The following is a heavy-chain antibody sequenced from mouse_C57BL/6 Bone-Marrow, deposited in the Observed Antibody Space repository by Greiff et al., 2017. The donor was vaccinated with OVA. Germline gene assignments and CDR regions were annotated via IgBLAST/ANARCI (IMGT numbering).Heavy chain of an antibody. CDR3: ARDADYYGFAY. CDR2: SRNKANDYTT. J-gene: IGHJ3*01. CDR1: GFTFSDFY. D-gene: IGHD1-1*01. V-gene: IGHV7-1*01. Sequence: DVKLVESGGGLVQSGRSLRLSCATSGFTFSDFYMEWVRQAPGKGLEWIAASRNKANDYTTEYSASVKGRFIVSRDTSQSILYLQMNALRAEDTAIYYCARDADYYGFAYWGQGTLVTVSA.